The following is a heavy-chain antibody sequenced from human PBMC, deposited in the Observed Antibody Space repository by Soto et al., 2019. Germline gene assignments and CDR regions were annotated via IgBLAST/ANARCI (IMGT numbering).Heavy chain of an antibody. D-gene: IGHD2-8*01. CDR2: ISYDGSNK. J-gene: IGHJ6*02. V-gene: IGHV3-30-3*01. CDR3: ARGNAVFYYYYAMDV. CDR1: GFSFSSYS. Sequence: GGSLRLSCAASGFSFSSYSMHWVRQAPGKGLDWVAIISYDGSNKYYADSVKGRFTISRDNSKNTLYVEMNSLRAEDTAMYYCARGNAVFYYYYAMDVWGQGTTVTVSS.